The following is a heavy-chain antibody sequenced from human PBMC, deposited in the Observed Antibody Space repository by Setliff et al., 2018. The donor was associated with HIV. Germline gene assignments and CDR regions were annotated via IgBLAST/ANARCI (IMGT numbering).Heavy chain of an antibody. J-gene: IGHJ3*02. Sequence: PGGSLRLSCAASGLTFSTYAMNWVRQAPGKGLEWVSTISGSGSLTFYADSVKGRFTISRDNSKSTLYLQMNSLRPEDTAVYYCAKGHYSNGDSRQNGFDIWGQGTMVT. CDR2: ISGSGSLT. CDR1: GLTFSTYA. D-gene: IGHD2-8*01. V-gene: IGHV3-23*01. CDR3: AKGHYSNGDSRQNGFDI.